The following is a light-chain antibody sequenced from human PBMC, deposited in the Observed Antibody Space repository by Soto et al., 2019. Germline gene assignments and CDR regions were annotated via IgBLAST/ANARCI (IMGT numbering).Light chain of an antibody. Sequence: QSALTQPHSASGSPGQSVTISCTGTSTDVGGYNYVSWYQQHPGKAPKLMIYEVNKRPSGVPDRFSGSKSGNTASLTVSGLQAEDEADYYCISYAGNNLLFGGGTKLTVL. CDR2: EVN. CDR3: ISYAGNNLL. CDR1: STDVGGYNY. J-gene: IGLJ2*01. V-gene: IGLV2-8*01.